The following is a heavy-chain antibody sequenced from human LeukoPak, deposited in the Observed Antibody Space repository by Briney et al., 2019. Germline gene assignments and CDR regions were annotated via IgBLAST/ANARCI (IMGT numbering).Heavy chain of an antibody. CDR1: GGSFSGYY. CDR3: ARGLGRD. Sequence: SETLSLTCAVYGGSFSGYYWSWIRQPPGKGLEWIGEINHSGSTNYNPPLKSRATISVDTSRNQFSLKLSSVTAADTAVYYCARGLGRDWGQGTLVTVSS. V-gene: IGHV4-34*01. J-gene: IGHJ4*02. CDR2: INHSGST.